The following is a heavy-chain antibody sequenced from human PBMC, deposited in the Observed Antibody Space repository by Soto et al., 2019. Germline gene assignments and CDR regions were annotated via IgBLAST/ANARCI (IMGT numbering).Heavy chain of an antibody. Sequence: VASVKVSCKASGYTFTSYGITWVRQAPGQGLEWMGWISAYNGNTNYAQKLQGRVTMTTDTSTSTAYMELRSLRSDDTAVYYCARDLEMRGYGMDVWGQGTTVTVSS. CDR1: GYTFTSYG. D-gene: IGHD3-10*01. CDR3: ARDLEMRGYGMDV. CDR2: ISAYNGNT. V-gene: IGHV1-18*01. J-gene: IGHJ6*02.